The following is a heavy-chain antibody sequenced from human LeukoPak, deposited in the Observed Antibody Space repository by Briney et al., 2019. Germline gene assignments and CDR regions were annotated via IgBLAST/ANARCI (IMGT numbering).Heavy chain of an antibody. J-gene: IGHJ3*02. V-gene: IGHV1-8*01. CDR1: EYTFTNYD. CDR3: ARHGRGADAFDI. D-gene: IGHD3-10*01. CDR2: MSPHFGSA. Sequence: ASMKVSCKASEYTFTNYDINWVRRATGQGLEWMGWMSPHFGSAGYAQKFKGRVTMTRDTSTSTAYLEVGSLRSEDTAMYYCARHGRGADAFDIWGQGTMVIVSS.